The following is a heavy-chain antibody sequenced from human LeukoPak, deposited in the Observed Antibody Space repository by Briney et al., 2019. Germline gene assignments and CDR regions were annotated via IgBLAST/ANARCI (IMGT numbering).Heavy chain of an antibody. J-gene: IGHJ6*02. V-gene: IGHV3-7*01. Sequence: GGSLRLPCAASGFTFSSYWMSWVRQAPGKGLEWVANIKQDGSEKYYVDSVKGRFTISRDNAKNSLYLQMNSLRAEDTAVYYCARTYGDYVDYYYGMDVWGQGTTVTVSS. D-gene: IGHD4-17*01. CDR1: GFTFSSYW. CDR3: ARTYGDYVDYYYGMDV. CDR2: IKQDGSEK.